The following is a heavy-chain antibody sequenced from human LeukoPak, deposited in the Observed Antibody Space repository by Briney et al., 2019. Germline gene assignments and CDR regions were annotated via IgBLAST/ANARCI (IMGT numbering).Heavy chain of an antibody. J-gene: IGHJ5*02. CDR2: IYTSGST. CDR1: GGSISSGFYY. CDR3: ARVDHYDFWVFP. V-gene: IGHV4-61*02. Sequence: SETLSLTCTVSGGSISSGFYYWTWIRQPAGKGLEWIGRIYTSGSTNYNPSLKSRVTISVDTSKNQFSLKLSSVTAADTAVYYCARVDHYDFWVFPWGQGTLVTVSS. D-gene: IGHD3-3*01.